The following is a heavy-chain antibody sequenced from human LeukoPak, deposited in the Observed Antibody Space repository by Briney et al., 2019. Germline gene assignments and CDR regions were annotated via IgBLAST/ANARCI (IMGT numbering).Heavy chain of an antibody. V-gene: IGHV1-69*02. CDR1: GYTFTGYY. D-gene: IGHD2-8*01. Sequence: SVKVSCKASGYTFTGYYMHWVRQAPGQGLEWMGRIVPMFGIPDYAQKFQGRVTLTADKSTSTAYMELSSLRSEDTAMYYCAIMGGSTTRAVDYWAQGTLVTVSS. CDR2: IVPMFGIP. CDR3: AIMGGSTTRAVDY. J-gene: IGHJ4*02.